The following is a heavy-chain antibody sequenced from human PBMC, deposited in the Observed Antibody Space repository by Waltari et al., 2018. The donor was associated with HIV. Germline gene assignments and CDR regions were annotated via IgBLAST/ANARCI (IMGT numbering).Heavy chain of an antibody. J-gene: IGHJ3*02. CDR1: GYNVTSYD. D-gene: IGHD3-22*01. CDR3: ARVEGYYDSSGYYYNAFDI. Sequence: QVQLVQSGAEVKKPGASVKVSCKASGYNVTSYDINWVRQAHGQGLEWMGWLNPNSGNTGYAQKFQGRVTMTRNTSISTAYMELSSLRSEDTAVYYCARVEGYYDSSGYYYNAFDIWGQGTIVTVSS. V-gene: IGHV1-8*01. CDR2: LNPNSGNT.